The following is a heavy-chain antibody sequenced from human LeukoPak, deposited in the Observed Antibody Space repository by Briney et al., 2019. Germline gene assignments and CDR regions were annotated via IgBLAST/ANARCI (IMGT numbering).Heavy chain of an antibody. V-gene: IGHV1-2*02. CDR2: IRPMTGDT. J-gene: IGHJ5*02. CDR3: GRGVQSFDP. CDR1: GYNFRAYY. Sequence: ASVKVSCKASGYNFRAYYIQWVRQTPGQGLEWLGYIRPMTGDTNYAQKFQDRVTFSMDTSTATAYMELRSLRSDDTAFYYCGRGVQSFDPWGQGTLVTVSS.